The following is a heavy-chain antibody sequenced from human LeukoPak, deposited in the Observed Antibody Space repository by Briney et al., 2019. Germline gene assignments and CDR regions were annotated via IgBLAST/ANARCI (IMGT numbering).Heavy chain of an antibody. D-gene: IGHD2/OR15-2a*01. CDR3: AREGPILYYYGMDV. J-gene: IGHJ6*02. CDR1: GGTLNNFA. Sequence: SVKVSCKASGGTLNNFALCWVRQAPGQGLEWLGGIFPTFGTATYTQKFQGRVTITADESTRTAYMELSSLRSEDTAVYYCAREGPILYYYGMDVWGQGTTVTVSS. V-gene: IGHV1-69*13. CDR2: IFPTFGTA.